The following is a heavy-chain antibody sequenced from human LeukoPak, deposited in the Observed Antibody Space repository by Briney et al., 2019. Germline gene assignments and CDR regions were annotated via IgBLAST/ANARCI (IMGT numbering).Heavy chain of an antibody. D-gene: IGHD3-3*01. J-gene: IGHJ6*03. CDR2: INPNSGGT. Sequence: ASVKVSCKASGYTFTGYYIHWVRQAPGQGLEWMGWINPNSGGTNYAQKFQGRVTMTRDTSISTAYMELSRLRSDDTAVYYCARETKYYDFWSGPYYYYMDVWGKGTTVTVSS. CDR3: ARETKYYDFWSGPYYYYMDV. V-gene: IGHV1-2*02. CDR1: GYTFTGYY.